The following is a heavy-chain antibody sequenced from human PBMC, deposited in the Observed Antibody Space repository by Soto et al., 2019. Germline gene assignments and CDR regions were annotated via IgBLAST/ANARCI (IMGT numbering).Heavy chain of an antibody. D-gene: IGHD2-2*01. CDR1: GYTFTSYS. CDR3: ARCENVVVPADAPHYYYYYGMDV. V-gene: IGHV1-3*01. Sequence: ASVNVSCKPSGYTFTSYSIHWVRQAPGQRLECMGWINAGNGNTKYSQKFQGRVTITRDTSASTAYMELSSLRSEDTAVYYCARCENVVVPADAPHYYYYYGMDVSGQGTTVTVSS. CDR2: INAGNGNT. J-gene: IGHJ6*02.